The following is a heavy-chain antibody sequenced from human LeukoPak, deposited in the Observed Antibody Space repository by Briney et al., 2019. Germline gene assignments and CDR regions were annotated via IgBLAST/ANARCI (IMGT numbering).Heavy chain of an antibody. CDR1: GGTFSSYA. V-gene: IGHV1-69*13. D-gene: IGHD3-3*01. CDR3: ARGDFWSGYSGYSYGSFDY. CDR2: IIPIFGTA. Sequence: GASVKVSCKASGGTFSSYAISWVRQAPGQGLEWMGGIIPIFGTASYAQKFQGRVTIIADESTSTAYMELSSLRSEDTAVYYCARGDFWSGYSGYSYGSFDYWGQGTLVTVSS. J-gene: IGHJ4*02.